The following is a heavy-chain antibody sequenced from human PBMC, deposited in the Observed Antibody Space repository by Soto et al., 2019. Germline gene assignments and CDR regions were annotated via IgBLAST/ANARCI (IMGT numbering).Heavy chain of an antibody. CDR3: ARDKDSYGPAYYYGMDV. Sequence: GGSLRLSCAASGFTFSSYAMHWVRQAPGKGLEWVAVISYDGSNKYYADSVKGRFTISRDNSKNTLYLQMNSLRAEDTAVYYCARDKDSYGPAYYYGMDVWGQGTTVTVSS. CDR1: GFTFSSYA. J-gene: IGHJ6*02. D-gene: IGHD5-18*01. V-gene: IGHV3-30-3*01. CDR2: ISYDGSNK.